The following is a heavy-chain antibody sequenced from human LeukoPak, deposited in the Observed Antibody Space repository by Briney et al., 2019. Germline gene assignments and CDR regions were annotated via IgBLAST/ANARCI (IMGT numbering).Heavy chain of an antibody. CDR2: IWYDGSNK. Sequence: PGGSLRLSCAASGFTFSSYGMHWVRQAPGKGLEWVEVIWYDGSNKYYADSVKGRFTISRDNSKNTLYLQMNSLRAEDTAVYYCARGSVAGNFFDYWGQGTLVTVSS. CDR3: ARGSVAGNFFDY. J-gene: IGHJ4*02. V-gene: IGHV3-33*01. CDR1: GFTFSSYG. D-gene: IGHD6-19*01.